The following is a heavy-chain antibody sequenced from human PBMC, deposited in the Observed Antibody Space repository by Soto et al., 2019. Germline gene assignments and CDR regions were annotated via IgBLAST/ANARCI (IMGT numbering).Heavy chain of an antibody. CDR1: GFTFSSYA. D-gene: IGHD1-1*01. Sequence: EVQLLESGGGLVQPGGSLRLSCAASGFTFSSYAMSWVRQAPGKGLEWVSAVSGSGGSTYYADSVKGRFTISRANSKNTPYLQMNSLRAEDTAVYYCAKDSLGRQYYWGQGTLVTVSS. CDR2: VSGSGGST. J-gene: IGHJ4*02. CDR3: AKDSLGRQYY. V-gene: IGHV3-23*01.